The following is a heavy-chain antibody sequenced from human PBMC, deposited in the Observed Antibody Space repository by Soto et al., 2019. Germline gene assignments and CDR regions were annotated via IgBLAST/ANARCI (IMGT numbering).Heavy chain of an antibody. Sequence: QVQLVKSGGGVVQPGRSLKLSCAASGFTFSSYAMHWVRQAPGKGLEWVAVISYDGSNKYYADSVKGRFTISRDNSKYSLYLQMNSLRAEDTAVYYCARDPYGGNSAKWYFDLWGRGTLVTVSS. CDR1: GFTFSSYA. V-gene: IGHV3-30-3*01. D-gene: IGHD4-17*01. CDR3: ARDPYGGNSAKWYFDL. J-gene: IGHJ2*01. CDR2: ISYDGSNK.